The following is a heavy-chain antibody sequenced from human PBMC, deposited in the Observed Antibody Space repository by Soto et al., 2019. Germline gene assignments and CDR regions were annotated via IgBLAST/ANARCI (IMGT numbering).Heavy chain of an antibody. D-gene: IGHD6-13*01. CDR3: ARRGSSSWYGY. CDR2: IYYSGST. J-gene: IGHJ4*02. CDR1: DGSISSSSYY. V-gene: IGHV4-39*01. Sequence: SEIRSVTRSVSDGSISSSSYYRGWIRQPPGKGLEWIGSIYYSGSTYYNPSLRSRVTISVDTSKNQFSLKLSSVTAADTAVYYCARRGSSSWYGYWGQGTLVTVSS.